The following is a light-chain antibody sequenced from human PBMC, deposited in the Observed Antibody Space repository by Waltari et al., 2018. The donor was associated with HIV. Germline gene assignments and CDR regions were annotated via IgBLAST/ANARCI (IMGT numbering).Light chain of an antibody. CDR3: QQYHNWPPWT. J-gene: IGKJ1*01. CDR1: QSVSTK. V-gene: IGKV3-15*01. Sequence: EIVMTQSPATLSVSPGGSAPLSCRASQSVSTKLAWYQQKPGQAPRLLISDASSRATGVPARFSGSASGTEFTLTISNLQSEDFAVYYCQQYHNWPPWTFGQGTKVEIK. CDR2: DAS.